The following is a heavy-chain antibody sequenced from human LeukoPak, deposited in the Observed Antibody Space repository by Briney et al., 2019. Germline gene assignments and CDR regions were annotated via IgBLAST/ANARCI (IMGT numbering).Heavy chain of an antibody. V-gene: IGHV3-30*03. CDR2: ISYDGSNK. Sequence: PGRSLRLSCAASGFPFSNYAMHWVRQAPGKGLEWVAVISYDGSNKYYADSVKGRFTISRDNSKNTLYLQMNSLRAEDTAVYYCATPYLSAALDYWGQGTLVTVSA. J-gene: IGHJ4*02. CDR3: ATPYLSAALDY. D-gene: IGHD6-13*01. CDR1: GFPFSNYA.